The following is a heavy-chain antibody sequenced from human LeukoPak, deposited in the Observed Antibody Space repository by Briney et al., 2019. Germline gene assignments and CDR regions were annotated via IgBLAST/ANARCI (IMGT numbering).Heavy chain of an antibody. D-gene: IGHD3-10*01. Sequence: GGSLRLSCAASGFTFSSYSMSWVRLAPGKGLEWVSAISGSGGSTYYADSVKGRLTISRDNSKNTLYLQMNSLRAEDTAVYYCAKDFKSMVRGVINDWGQGTLVTVSS. CDR1: GFTFSSYS. CDR2: ISGSGGST. J-gene: IGHJ4*02. CDR3: AKDFKSMVRGVIND. V-gene: IGHV3-23*01.